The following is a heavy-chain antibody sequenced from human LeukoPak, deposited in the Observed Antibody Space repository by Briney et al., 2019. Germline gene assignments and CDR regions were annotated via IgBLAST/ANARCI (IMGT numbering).Heavy chain of an antibody. D-gene: IGHD3-22*01. CDR3: AKDLSVTMIVVVMLDAFDI. Sequence: PGGSLRLSCAAFGFTFSSYAMSWVRQAPGKGLEWVSAISGSGGSTYYADSVKGRFTISRDNSKNTLYLQMNSLRAEDTAVYYCAKDLSVTMIVVVMLDAFDIWGQGTMVTVSS. V-gene: IGHV3-23*01. J-gene: IGHJ3*02. CDR1: GFTFSSYA. CDR2: ISGSGGST.